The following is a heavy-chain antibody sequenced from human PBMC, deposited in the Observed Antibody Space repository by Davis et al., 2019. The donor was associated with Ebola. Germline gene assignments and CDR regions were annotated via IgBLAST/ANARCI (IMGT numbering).Heavy chain of an antibody. J-gene: IGHJ6*02. CDR2: IKSKTDGGTT. CDR1: GFTFSNAW. CDR3: TTERGSGWYYYYYGMDV. V-gene: IGHV3-15*07. D-gene: IGHD6-19*01. Sequence: GESLKISCAASGFTFSNAWMNWVRQAPGKGLEWVGRIKSKTDGGTTDYAAPVKGRFTISRDDSKNTLYLQMNSLKTEDTAVYYCTTERGSGWYYYYYGMDVWGQGTTVTVSS.